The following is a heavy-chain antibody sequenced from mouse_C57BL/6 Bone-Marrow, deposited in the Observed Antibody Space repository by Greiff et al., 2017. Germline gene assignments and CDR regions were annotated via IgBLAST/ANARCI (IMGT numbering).Heavy chain of an antibody. J-gene: IGHJ2*01. Sequence: EVKLQESGAELVRPGASVKLSCTASGFNIKDDYMHWVKQRPEQGLEWIGWIDPENGDTEYASKFQGKATITADTSSNTAYLQLSSLTSEDTAVYYCTLYGSSFSYFDYWGQGTTLTVSS. CDR3: TLYGSSFSYFDY. CDR1: GFNIKDDY. CDR2: IDPENGDT. V-gene: IGHV14-4*01. D-gene: IGHD1-1*01.